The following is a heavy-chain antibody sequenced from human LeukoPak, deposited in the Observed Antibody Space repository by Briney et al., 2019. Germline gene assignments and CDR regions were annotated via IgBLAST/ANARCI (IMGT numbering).Heavy chain of an antibody. CDR1: GFTFSNSW. CDR3: AGDPYSSSWSGGYYYYYYYMDV. Sequence: GGSLRLSCAASGFTFSNSWMHWVRQAPGKGLVWVSRTDPNGITTYADSVKGRFTISRDNAKNSLYLQMNSLRAEDTAVYYCAGDPYSSSWSGGYYYYYYYMDVWGKGTTVTVSS. CDR2: TDPNGIT. D-gene: IGHD6-13*01. V-gene: IGHV3-74*03. J-gene: IGHJ6*03.